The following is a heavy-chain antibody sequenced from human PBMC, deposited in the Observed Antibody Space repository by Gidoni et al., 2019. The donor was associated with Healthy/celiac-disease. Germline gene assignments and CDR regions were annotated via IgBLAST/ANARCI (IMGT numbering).Heavy chain of an antibody. CDR1: GFSLSNARMG. CDR2: IFSNDEK. V-gene: IGHV2-26*01. D-gene: IGHD1-26*01. Sequence: QVTLKESGPVLVKPTETLTLTCTVSGFSLSNARMGVSWIRQPPRKALEWLAHIFSNDEKSYSTSLKSRLTISKDTSKSQVVLTMTNMDPVDTATYYCARIDVGVSPNGGYYFDYWGQGTLVTVSS. CDR3: ARIDVGVSPNGGYYFDY. J-gene: IGHJ4*02.